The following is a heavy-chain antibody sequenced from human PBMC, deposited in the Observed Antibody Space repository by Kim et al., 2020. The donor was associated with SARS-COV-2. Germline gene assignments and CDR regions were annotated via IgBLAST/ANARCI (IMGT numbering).Heavy chain of an antibody. J-gene: IGHJ3*02. CDR1: GFTVSSNY. CDR3: ARDGGPTAMVSYDAFDI. Sequence: GGSLRLSCAASGFTVSSNYMSWVRQAPGKGLEWVSVIYSGGSTYYADSVKGRFTISRDNSKNTLYLQMNSLRAEDTAVYYCARDGGPTAMVSYDAFDIWGQGTMVTVSS. CDR2: IYSGGST. V-gene: IGHV3-53*01. D-gene: IGHD5-18*01.